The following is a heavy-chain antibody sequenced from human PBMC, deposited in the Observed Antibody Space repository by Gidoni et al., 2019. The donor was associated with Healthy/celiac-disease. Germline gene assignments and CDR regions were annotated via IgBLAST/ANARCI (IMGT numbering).Heavy chain of an antibody. CDR1: GFTFSDYY. CDR3: ASLYSSSWYGSHFDY. CDR2: ISSSSRYT. Sequence: GGRLVKPGGSLRLSCAASGFTFSDYYMSWIRQAPGKGLEWVSYISSSSRYTNYADSVKGRFTISRDNAKNSLYLQMNSLRAEDTAVYYCASLYSSSWYGSHFDYWGQGTLVTVSS. V-gene: IGHV3-11*06. D-gene: IGHD6-13*01. J-gene: IGHJ4*02.